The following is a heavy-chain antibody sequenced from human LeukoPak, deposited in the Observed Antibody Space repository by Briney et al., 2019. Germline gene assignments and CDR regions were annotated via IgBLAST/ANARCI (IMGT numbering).Heavy chain of an antibody. CDR2: IYSGGST. J-gene: IGHJ4*02. CDR1: GFTFSSYA. CDR3: ARDLGKPNDY. D-gene: IGHD1-14*01. V-gene: IGHV3-53*01. Sequence: PGGSLRLSCAASGFTFSSYAMSWVRQAPGKGLEWVSVIYSGGSTYYADSVKGRFTISRDNSKNTLYLQMNSLRAEDTAVYYCARDLGKPNDYWGQGTLVTVSS.